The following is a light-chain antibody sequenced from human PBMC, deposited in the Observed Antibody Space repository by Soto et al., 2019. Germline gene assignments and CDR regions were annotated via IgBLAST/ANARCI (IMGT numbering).Light chain of an antibody. Sequence: DIQMTQSPSTLSGSVGDRVTITCRASQTISSWLAWYQQKPGKAPKLLIYKASTLKSGVPSRFSGSGSGTEFTLTISSQQPADFATYYRQHYNSYSEAFGQGTKVDIK. CDR3: QHYNSYSEA. J-gene: IGKJ1*01. CDR2: KAS. V-gene: IGKV1-5*03. CDR1: QTISSW.